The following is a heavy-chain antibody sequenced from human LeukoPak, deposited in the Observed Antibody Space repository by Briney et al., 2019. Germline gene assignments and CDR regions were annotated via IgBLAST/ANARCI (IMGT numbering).Heavy chain of an antibody. D-gene: IGHD1-7*01. V-gene: IGHV3-23*01. J-gene: IGHJ4*02. Sequence: AGGSLRLSCAASGFTFSSYAMTWVRQAPEKGLEWVSAINDRGDNTYCADSVKGRFTISRDNSKNTVHLQMNSLRAEDTAVYYCAKGYRGNYDYWGQGTLVTVSS. CDR1: GFTFSSYA. CDR2: INDRGDNT. CDR3: AKGYRGNYDY.